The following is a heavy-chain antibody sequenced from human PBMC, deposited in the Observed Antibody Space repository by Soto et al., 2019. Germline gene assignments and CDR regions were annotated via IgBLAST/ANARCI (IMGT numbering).Heavy chain of an antibody. CDR3: ARGGTTSCDY. J-gene: IGHJ4*02. D-gene: IGHD2-2*01. CDR1: GYTFTDYS. Sequence: ASVKVSCNTSGYTFTDYSMHWLRQVPGQGLEWMGWIKPNSGGISSTQQFQGKVTMTRDDAISTAYLELSRLKSEDTAVYYCARGGTTSCDYWGQGTQVTVSS. V-gene: IGHV1-2*02. CDR2: IKPNSGGI.